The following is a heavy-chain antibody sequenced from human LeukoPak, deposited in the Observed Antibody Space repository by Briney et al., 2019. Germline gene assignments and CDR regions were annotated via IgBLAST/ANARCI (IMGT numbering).Heavy chain of an antibody. CDR2: ISAYNGNT. J-gene: IGHJ6*03. CDR1: GYTFTSYG. Sequence: ASVKASCKASGYTFTSYGISWVRQAPGQGLEWMGWISAYNGNTNYAQKLQGRVTMTTDTSTSTAYMELRSLRSDDTAVYYCASRKGYSYGWYNYYMDVWGKGTTVTVSS. V-gene: IGHV1-18*01. CDR3: ASRKGYSYGWYNYYMDV. D-gene: IGHD5-18*01.